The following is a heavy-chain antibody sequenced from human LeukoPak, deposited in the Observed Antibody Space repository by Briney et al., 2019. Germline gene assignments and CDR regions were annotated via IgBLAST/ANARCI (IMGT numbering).Heavy chain of an antibody. Sequence: GESLKISCKGSGYTFTSYGISWVRQAPGQGLEWMGWISAYNGNTNYAQKLQGRVTMTTDTSTSTAYMELRSLRSDDTAVYYCARDEGYSSSWYSDYWGQGTLVTVSS. D-gene: IGHD6-13*01. V-gene: IGHV1-18*01. CDR3: ARDEGYSSSWYSDY. CDR2: ISAYNGNT. CDR1: GYTFTSYG. J-gene: IGHJ4*02.